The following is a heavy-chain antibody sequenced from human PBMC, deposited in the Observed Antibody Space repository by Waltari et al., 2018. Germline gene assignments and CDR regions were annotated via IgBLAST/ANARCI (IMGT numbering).Heavy chain of an antibody. CDR3: AKDRGHCGGDCFHFDY. J-gene: IGHJ4*01. D-gene: IGHD2-21*01. V-gene: IGHV3-23*03. CDR2: FYVGGSDT. CDR1: GFTVGSLA. Sequence: EVHLLESGGGLIQPGGSLRLSCAASGFTVGSLAIRWVRQVPGKGLGCVSVFYVGGSDTYYADSVKGRFTISRDNSKNTLYLQMSSLRAEDTAVYYCAKDRGHCGGDCFHFDYWGHGTLVTVSS.